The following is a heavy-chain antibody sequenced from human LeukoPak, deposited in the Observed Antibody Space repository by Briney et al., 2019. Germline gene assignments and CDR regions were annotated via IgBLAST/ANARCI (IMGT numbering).Heavy chain of an antibody. V-gene: IGHV3-33*01. CDR1: GFIFRNFG. D-gene: IGHD3-22*01. CDR3: ARGMYERCGLLDY. Sequence: GRSLRLSCAASGFIFRNFGMHWVRQAPGKGLEWVAVIWYDGSNKYYADSVKGRFTISRDNSKNTLYLQMDSLRAEDTAVYYCARGMYERCGLLDYWGQGTLATVSS. J-gene: IGHJ4*02. CDR2: IWYDGSNK.